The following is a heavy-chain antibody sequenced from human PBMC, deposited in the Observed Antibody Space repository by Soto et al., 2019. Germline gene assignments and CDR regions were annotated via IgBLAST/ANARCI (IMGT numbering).Heavy chain of an antibody. J-gene: IGHJ4*02. Sequence: EVQLVETGGGLMQPGGSLRLSCAASGFSVRTNYMSWVRQAPGKGLEWVSVYESGGSIYYSDSVKGRFPISRDTSKNTLDLQMNSLRGEDTAVYYCGRAGVTPDFFDYWGQGPRVTVSS. CDR1: GFSVRTNY. CDR3: GRAGVTPDFFDY. D-gene: IGHD3-10*01. V-gene: IGHV3-53*02. CDR2: YESGGSI.